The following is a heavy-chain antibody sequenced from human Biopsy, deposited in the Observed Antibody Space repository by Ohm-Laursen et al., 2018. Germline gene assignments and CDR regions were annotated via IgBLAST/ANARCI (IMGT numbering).Heavy chain of an antibody. CDR3: AADINVWNVNY. J-gene: IGHJ4*02. CDR1: GYTLNELS. D-gene: IGHD1-1*01. CDR2: FATENGKT. V-gene: IGHV1-24*01. Sequence: ASVKVSCKVSGYTLNELSMHWVRQVPGKGLEWMGGFATENGKTVYAQNFQARVSLTEDTSTDTAYMELRSPRSEDTAVYYCAADINVWNVNYWGQGTQVTVSS.